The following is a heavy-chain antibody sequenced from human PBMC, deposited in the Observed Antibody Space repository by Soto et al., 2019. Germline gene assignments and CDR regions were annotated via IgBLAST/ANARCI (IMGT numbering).Heavy chain of an antibody. Sequence: SQTLSLTCAISGDSVSSNSAAWNLIRQSPSRGLEWLGRTYYRSKWYNDYAVSVKSRITINPDTSKNQFSLQLNSVTPEDTAVYYYDSQARGGWFDPWGQGTLVTVSS. CDR1: GDSVSSNSAA. CDR3: DSQARGGWFDP. CDR2: TYYRSKWYN. V-gene: IGHV6-1*01. J-gene: IGHJ5*02. D-gene: IGHD3-16*01.